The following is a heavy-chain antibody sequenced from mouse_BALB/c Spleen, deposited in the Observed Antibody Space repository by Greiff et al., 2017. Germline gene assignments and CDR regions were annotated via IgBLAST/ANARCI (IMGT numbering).Heavy chain of an antibody. CDR1: GFNIKDTY. D-gene: IGHD2-10*01. CDR2: IDPANGNT. J-gene: IGHJ2*01. V-gene: IGHV14-3*02. Sequence: VQLQQSGAELVKPGASVKLSCTASGFNIKDTYMHWVKQRPEQGLEWIGRIDPANGNTKYDPKFQGKATITADTSSNTAYLQLSSLTSEDTAVYYCAGSYPYYFDDWGQGTTLTVSS. CDR3: AGSYPYYFDD.